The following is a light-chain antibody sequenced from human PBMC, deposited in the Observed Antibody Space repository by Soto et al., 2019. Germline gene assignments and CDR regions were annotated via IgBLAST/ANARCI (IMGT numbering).Light chain of an antibody. CDR1: SSDVGGYNY. J-gene: IGLJ1*01. CDR2: EVS. Sequence: SVLTQRSSGMRSPGQSINIACTGTSSDVGGYNYVSWYQQHPGKAPKLMIYEVSNRPSGVSNRFSGSKSGNTASLTISGLQAEDYAYYYCSPYTTIITPSVFG. V-gene: IGLV2-14*01. CDR3: SPYTTIITPSV.